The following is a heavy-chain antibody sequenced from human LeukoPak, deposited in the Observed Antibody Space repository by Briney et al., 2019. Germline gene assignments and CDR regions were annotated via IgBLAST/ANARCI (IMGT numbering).Heavy chain of an antibody. Sequence: GASVKVSCKASGYTFTSYDINWVRQATGQGLEWMGWMNPNSGNTGYAQKFQGRVTITRNTSISTAYMELSSLRSEDTAVYYCAREQVVPASDAFDIWGQGTMVTVSS. CDR2: MNPNSGNT. V-gene: IGHV1-8*03. CDR3: AREQVVPASDAFDI. J-gene: IGHJ3*02. D-gene: IGHD2-2*01. CDR1: GYTFTSYD.